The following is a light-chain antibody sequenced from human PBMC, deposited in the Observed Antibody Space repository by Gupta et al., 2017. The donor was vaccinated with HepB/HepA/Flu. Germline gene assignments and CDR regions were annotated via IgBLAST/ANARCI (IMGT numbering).Light chain of an antibody. CDR2: GAS. CDR3: QQYGSSPGT. CDR1: QRISSSQ. Sequence: EIVLTQSPGTLSLSPGERATLPCRASQRISSSQLAWYQQKLGQAPRLLIYGASSRATGIPDRFSGSGSGTDFALTISRLEPEDFAVYYCQQYGSSPGTFGQGTKVEIK. V-gene: IGKV3-20*01. J-gene: IGKJ1*01.